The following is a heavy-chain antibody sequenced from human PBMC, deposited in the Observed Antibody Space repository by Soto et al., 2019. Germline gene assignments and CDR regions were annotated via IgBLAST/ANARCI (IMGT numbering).Heavy chain of an antibody. J-gene: IGHJ4*02. V-gene: IGHV3-48*01. CDR1: GFTFSDYS. CDR2: ISSSSFTI. D-gene: IGHD3-3*01. CDR3: ARDYNDFWSGRFDY. Sequence: EVHLVESGGRLVQPGGSLRLSCAASGFTFSDYSMNWVRQAPGRGLEWVSYISSSSFTIHYADSVEGRFAISRDNAKNSLYLQLNSLRAEDTAVYYWARDYNDFWSGRFDYWGEGALVTVSS.